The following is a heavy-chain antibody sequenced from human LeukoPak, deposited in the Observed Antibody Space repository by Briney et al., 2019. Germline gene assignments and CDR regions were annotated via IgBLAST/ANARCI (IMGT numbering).Heavy chain of an antibody. J-gene: IGHJ6*02. V-gene: IGHV3-30*18. CDR1: GFTFSSYS. Sequence: PGGSLRLSCAASGFTFSSYSMNWVRQAPGKGLEWVAVISYDGSNKYYADSVKGRFAISRDNSKNTLYLQMNSLRAEDTAVYYCAKEGALAAAGTSYYYYGMDVWGQGTTVTVSS. CDR3: AKEGALAAAGTSYYYYGMDV. CDR2: ISYDGSNK. D-gene: IGHD6-13*01.